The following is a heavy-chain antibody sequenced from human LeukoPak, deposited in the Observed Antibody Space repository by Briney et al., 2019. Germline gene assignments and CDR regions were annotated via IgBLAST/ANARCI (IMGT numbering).Heavy chain of an antibody. Sequence: ASVTVSCKASGYTFTSYGISWVRQAPGQGLEWLGWISTYNGNTNYAQKLQGRVTMTTDTSTSTAYMELRSLRSDDTAVYYCARDYSSGWPNFDYWGQGTLVTVSS. CDR2: ISTYNGNT. D-gene: IGHD6-19*01. V-gene: IGHV1-18*01. J-gene: IGHJ4*02. CDR3: ARDYSSGWPNFDY. CDR1: GYTFTSYG.